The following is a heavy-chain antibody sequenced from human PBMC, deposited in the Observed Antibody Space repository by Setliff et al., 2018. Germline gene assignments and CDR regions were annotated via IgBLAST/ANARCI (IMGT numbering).Heavy chain of an antibody. CDR2: IYHSGYT. D-gene: IGHD6-19*01. CDR1: GGSISPYY. Sequence: SETLSLTCTVSGGSISPYYWSWIRQPPGKGLEWIGYIYHSGYTSYNPSLKSRVTLSVDTSKNKLSLRLTSVTAADTALYYCARHRYVSGWPEDFWGQGTLVTVSS. J-gene: IGHJ4*02. V-gene: IGHV4-59*01. CDR3: ARHRYVSGWPEDF.